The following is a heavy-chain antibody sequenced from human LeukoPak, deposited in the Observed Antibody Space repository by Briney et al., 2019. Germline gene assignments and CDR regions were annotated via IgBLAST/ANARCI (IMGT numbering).Heavy chain of an antibody. D-gene: IGHD2-2*01. V-gene: IGHV4-59*01. CDR3: ARQAGVGDIVVVPAALLFDP. CDR1: GGSISSYY. Sequence: SETLSLTCTVSGGSISSYYWNWLRQPPGKGLEWIGYIYYSGSTNYDPSLKSRVTISIDTSKSQFSLKLSSVTAADTAVYYCARQAGVGDIVVVPAALLFDPWGQGTLVTVSS. CDR2: IYYSGST. J-gene: IGHJ5*02.